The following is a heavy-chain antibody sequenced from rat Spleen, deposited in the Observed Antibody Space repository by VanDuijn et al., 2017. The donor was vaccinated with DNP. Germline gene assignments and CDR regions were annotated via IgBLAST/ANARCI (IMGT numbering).Heavy chain of an antibody. CDR2: ISSGGST. J-gene: IGHJ2*01. V-gene: IGHV2S8*01. D-gene: IGHD1-2*01. CDR3: AKANGRD. CDR1: GFSVTSYG. Sequence: QLQLKESGPGQVQPSQTLSLTCTVSGFSVTSYGVSWVRQFPGKGLEWIAAISSGGSTYYNSVFKSRLSISRDTSKSQVFLKMNSLRSEDTATYYCAKANGRDWGQGVMVTVSS.